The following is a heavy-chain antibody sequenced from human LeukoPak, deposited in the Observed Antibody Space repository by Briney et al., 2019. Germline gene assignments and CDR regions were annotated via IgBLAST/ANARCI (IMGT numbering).Heavy chain of an antibody. CDR2: ISYDGSNK. D-gene: IGHD5-18*01. V-gene: IGHV3-30-3*01. Sequence: PGGSLRLSCAASGFTFSSYAMHWVRQAPGKGLEWVAVISYDGSNKYYADSVKGRFTISRDNSKNTLYLQMNSLRAEDTAVYYCARERGYSYASFDYWGQGTLVTVSS. CDR1: GFTFSSYA. CDR3: ARERGYSYASFDY. J-gene: IGHJ4*02.